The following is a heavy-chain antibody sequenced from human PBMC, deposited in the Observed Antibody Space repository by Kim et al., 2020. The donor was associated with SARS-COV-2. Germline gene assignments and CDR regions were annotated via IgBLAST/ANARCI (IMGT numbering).Heavy chain of an antibody. CDR1: GGTFSSYA. CDR3: ARERLHLGELSLGPLYYFDY. D-gene: IGHD3-16*02. Sequence: SVKVSCKASGGTFSSYAISWVRQAPGQGLEWMGGIIPIFGTANYAQKFQGRVTITADESTSTAYMELSSLRSEDTAVYYCARERLHLGELSLGPLYYFDYWGQGTLVTVSS. V-gene: IGHV1-69*13. J-gene: IGHJ4*02. CDR2: IIPIFGTA.